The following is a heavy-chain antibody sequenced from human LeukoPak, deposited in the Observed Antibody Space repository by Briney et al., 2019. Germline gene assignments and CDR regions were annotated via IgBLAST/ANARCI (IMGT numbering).Heavy chain of an antibody. D-gene: IGHD3-3*01. CDR2: INSDGSST. J-gene: IGHJ5*02. CDR3: ATDRRYYDFWSGYYRTGGWFDP. V-gene: IGHV3-74*01. Sequence: GGSLRLSCAASGFTFSSYWMHWVRQAPGKGLVWVSRINSDGSSTSYADSVKGRFTISRDNAKNTLYLQMNSLRAEDTAVYYCATDRRYYDFWSGYYRTGGWFDPWGQGTLVTVSS. CDR1: GFTFSSYW.